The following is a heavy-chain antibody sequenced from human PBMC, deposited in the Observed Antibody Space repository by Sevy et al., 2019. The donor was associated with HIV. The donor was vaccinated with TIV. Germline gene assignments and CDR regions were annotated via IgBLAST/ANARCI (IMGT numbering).Heavy chain of an antibody. Sequence: SETLSLTCTVSSGSINRGNYYWSWLRQPAGKGLEWVGHIYTSGSTNYNPSLMSRVTMSVDTSKNQFSLNVSSLTAADTATYYCGRGVPVPGGFDCWGQGTLVTVSS. CDR2: IYTSGST. CDR3: GRGVPVPGGFDC. D-gene: IGHD6-19*01. V-gene: IGHV4-61*09. CDR1: SGSINRGNYY. J-gene: IGHJ4*02.